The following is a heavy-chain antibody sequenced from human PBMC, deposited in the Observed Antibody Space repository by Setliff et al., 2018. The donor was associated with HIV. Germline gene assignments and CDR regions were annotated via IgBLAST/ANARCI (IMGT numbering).Heavy chain of an antibody. CDR2: IYYSGST. CDR3: ARHPFPPMRDDYNYIDV. D-gene: IGHD5-12*01. Sequence: PSETLSLTCTVSGGSITTSTFYWGWTRQPPGKGLGWIGSIYYSGSTYYNPSPKSRLTITQHTSKNHFSLSLSSVTAADTAVYYCARHPFPPMRDDYNYIDVWGKGTTVTVSS. CDR1: GGSITTSTFY. J-gene: IGHJ6*03. V-gene: IGHV4-39*01.